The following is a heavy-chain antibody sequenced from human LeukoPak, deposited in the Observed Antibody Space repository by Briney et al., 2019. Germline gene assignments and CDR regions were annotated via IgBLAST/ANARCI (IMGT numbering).Heavy chain of an antibody. CDR2: IIPIFGTA. CDR3: ATHSPEWRYSGYYNYYYIDV. V-gene: IGHV1-69*06. CDR1: GGTFSSCA. J-gene: IGHJ6*03. Sequence: GASVKVSCKASGGTFSSCAISWVRQAPGQGLEWMGGIIPIFGTAIYAQKFQGRVTMTEDTSTDTAYMDLSSLKSEDTAVYYCATHSPEWRYSGYYNYYYIDVWGKGTTVTVSS. D-gene: IGHD5-12*01.